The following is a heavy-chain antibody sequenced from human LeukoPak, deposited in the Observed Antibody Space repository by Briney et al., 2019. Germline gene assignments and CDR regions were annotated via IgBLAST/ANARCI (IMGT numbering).Heavy chain of an antibody. Sequence: GGSLRLSCAASGFSFSTYAMSWVRQAPGKGLEWVSYITIGSTTIYYPDSVKGRFTISRDNAKNSLYLQMNSLRAEDTAVYYCARGSDVSDYWGQGTLVTVSS. CDR2: ITIGSTTI. V-gene: IGHV3-48*01. J-gene: IGHJ4*02. D-gene: IGHD2-15*01. CDR1: GFSFSTYA. CDR3: ARGSDVSDY.